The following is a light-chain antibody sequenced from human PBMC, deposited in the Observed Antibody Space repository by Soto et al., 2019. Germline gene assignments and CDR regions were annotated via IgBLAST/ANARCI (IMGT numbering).Light chain of an antibody. CDR2: GAS. CDR1: QSVASVS. J-gene: IGKJ5*01. V-gene: IGKV3-20*01. CDR3: QLYDTSRQIM. Sequence: EIVLTQSPETLSLSPGETATLSCRTSQSVASVSIIWHQLRPGQAPRLLIYGASSRAADIPARFRGSGSGTDFTLTISSVEPDDFAVYYCQLYDTSRQIMFGQGTRLE.